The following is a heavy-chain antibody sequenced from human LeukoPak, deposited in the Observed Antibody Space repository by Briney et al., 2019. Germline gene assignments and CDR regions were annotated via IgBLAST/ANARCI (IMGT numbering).Heavy chain of an antibody. CDR3: AKEYGALGYFDY. CDR2: ISRSGNTI. V-gene: IGHV3-48*03. Sequence: GGSLRLSCAASGFTFSSCEMNWVRQAPGKGLEWVSYISRSGNTIYYADSVKGRFSISRDNSKNSLYLQMNSLRTEDTALYYCAKEYGALGYFDYWGQGTLVTVSS. D-gene: IGHD1-26*01. J-gene: IGHJ4*02. CDR1: GFTFSSCE.